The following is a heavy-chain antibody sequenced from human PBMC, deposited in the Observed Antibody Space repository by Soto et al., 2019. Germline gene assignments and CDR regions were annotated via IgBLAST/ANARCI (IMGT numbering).Heavy chain of an antibody. V-gene: IGHV3-66*01. D-gene: IGHD6-19*01. CDR2: IYSGGST. CDR3: ARDSVAAPGEFFDY. J-gene: IGHJ4*02. CDR1: GFTVSSNY. Sequence: GGSLRLSCGASGFTVSSNYMSWVRRAPGKGLEWVSVIYSGGSTYYADSVKGRFTISRDNSKNTLYLQMNSLRAEDTAVYYCARDSVAAPGEFFDYWGQGTLVTVSS.